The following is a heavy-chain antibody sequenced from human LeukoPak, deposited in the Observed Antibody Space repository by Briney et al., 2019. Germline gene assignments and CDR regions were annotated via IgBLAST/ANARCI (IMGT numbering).Heavy chain of an antibody. Sequence: PSETLSLTCAVYGGSFSGYYWSWIRQPPGKGLEWIGEINHSGSTNYNPSLKSRVTISVDTSKNQFSLKLSSVTAADTAVYYWARGVVVARPNYFDYWGQGTLVTVSS. CDR3: ARGVVVARPNYFDY. CDR2: INHSGST. D-gene: IGHD2-15*01. CDR1: GGSFSGYY. J-gene: IGHJ4*02. V-gene: IGHV4-34*01.